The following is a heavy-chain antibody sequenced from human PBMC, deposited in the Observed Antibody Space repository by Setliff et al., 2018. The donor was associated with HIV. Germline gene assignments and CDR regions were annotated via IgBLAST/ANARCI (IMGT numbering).Heavy chain of an antibody. CDR2: INHSGST. D-gene: IGHD3-10*01. CDR1: GGSFSDYY. V-gene: IGHV4-34*01. Sequence: SETLSLTCAVYGGSFSDYYWSWIRQPPGQGLEWIGEINHSGSTNYNASLKSRVTISIDTSKNQFSLKLSSVTAADTAVYYCARDLEYYYGSGSYGVFDYWGQGTLVTVSS. CDR3: ARDLEYYYGSGSYGVFDY. J-gene: IGHJ4*02.